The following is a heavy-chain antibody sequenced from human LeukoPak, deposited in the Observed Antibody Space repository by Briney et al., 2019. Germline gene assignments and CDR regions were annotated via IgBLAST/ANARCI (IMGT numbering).Heavy chain of an antibody. CDR1: GFTFSSYS. CDR2: ISSSSSYI. Sequence: PGGSLRLSCVASGFTFSSYSMNWVRQAPGKGLEWVSSISSSSSYIYYSDSVKGRFTISRDNAESSLYLQLDSLRAEDTAIYYCARDPRYGSGSYYDAFDIWGQGTMVTVSS. D-gene: IGHD3-10*01. CDR3: ARDPRYGSGSYYDAFDI. J-gene: IGHJ3*02. V-gene: IGHV3-21*01.